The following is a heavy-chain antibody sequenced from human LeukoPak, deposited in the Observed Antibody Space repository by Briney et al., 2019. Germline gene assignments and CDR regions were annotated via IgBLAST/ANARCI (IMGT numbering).Heavy chain of an antibody. CDR1: GFTFSSYG. D-gene: IGHD1-26*01. CDR2: IRYDGSNK. V-gene: IGHV3-30*02. CDR3: AKGPGSYYDY. Sequence: PGGSLRLSCAASGFTFSSYGMHWVRQAPGKGLEWVAFIRYDGSNKYYADSVKGRFTISRDNIKNTLYLQMNSLRVEDTAVYYCAKGPGSYYDYWGQGTLVTVSS. J-gene: IGHJ4*02.